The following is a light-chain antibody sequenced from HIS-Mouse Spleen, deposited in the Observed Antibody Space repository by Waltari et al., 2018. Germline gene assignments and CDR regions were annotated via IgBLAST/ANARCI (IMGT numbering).Light chain of an antibody. V-gene: IGLV2-14*03. CDR3: SSYTSSSTWV. CDR1: SSDVGGYNY. Sequence: QSALTQPASVSGSPGQSITISCTGTSSDVGGYNYVSCYQQTPGKAPKLIIYDVSNRPSGVSNRFSGSKSGNTASLTISGLQAEDEADYYCSSYTSSSTWVFGGGTKLTVL. J-gene: IGLJ3*02. CDR2: DVS.